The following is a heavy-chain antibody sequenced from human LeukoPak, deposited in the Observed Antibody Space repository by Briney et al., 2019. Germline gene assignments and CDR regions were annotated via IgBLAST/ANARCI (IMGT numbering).Heavy chain of an antibody. CDR3: ARDTWVDYDFWSGYYTGEDYYYYGMDV. CDR2: IYTSGST. CDR1: GGSISSGSYY. V-gene: IGHV4-61*02. Sequence: SQTLSLTCTVSGGSISSGSYYWSWIRQPAGKGLEWIGRIYTSGSTNYNPSLKSRVTISVDTSKNQFSLKLSSVTAADTAAYYCARDTWVDYDFWSGYYTGEDYYYYGMDVWGQGTTVTVSS. J-gene: IGHJ6*02. D-gene: IGHD3-3*01.